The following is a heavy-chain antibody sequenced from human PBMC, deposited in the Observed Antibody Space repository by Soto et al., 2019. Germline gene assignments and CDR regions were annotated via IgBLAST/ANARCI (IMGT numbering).Heavy chain of an antibody. Sequence: SETLSLTCTASGDSINDFYWTWIRQSPGKGLEWIGHIYYTGSTSYNPSLKSRVTISVDTSKNQFSLSLTSLTAADTAVYFCARFRFFCSGSVFKHGQSGGVVPCGQGILVSV. CDR1: GDSINDFY. J-gene: IGHJ5*02. CDR3: ARFRFFCSGSVFKHGQSGGVVP. D-gene: IGHD3-3*01. CDR2: IYYTGST. V-gene: IGHV4-59*01.